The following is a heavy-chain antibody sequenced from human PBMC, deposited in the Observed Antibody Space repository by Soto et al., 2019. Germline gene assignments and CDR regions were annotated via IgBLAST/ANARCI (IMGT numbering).Heavy chain of an antibody. D-gene: IGHD2-2*01. CDR2: IYWNDDK. J-gene: IGHJ1*01. V-gene: IGHV2-5*01. CDR3: AHSVQYAEYFQH. CDR1: GFSLSTSGVG. Sequence: QITLKESGPTLVKPTQTLTLTCTFSGFSLSTSGVGVGWIRQPPGKALEWLALIYWNDDKRYSPSLKSRLTTTKDTSKHQVVLTMTNMDPVDTATYYCAHSVQYAEYFQHWGQGTLVTVSS.